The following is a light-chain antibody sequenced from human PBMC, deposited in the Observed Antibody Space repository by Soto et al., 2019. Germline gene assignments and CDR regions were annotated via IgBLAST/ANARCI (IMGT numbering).Light chain of an antibody. CDR3: RQYNSWPRT. J-gene: IGKJ1*01. V-gene: IGKV3-15*01. CDR1: QSVRTK. CDR2: GAS. Sequence: EIVMTKSPDTLYVSPGEGATLSCRASQSVRTKLAWYQQKAGQAPRLLIYGASTRATGIPDRFSGSGSGTELTLTISILQSEDFGVYYCRQYNSWPRTFGQGTRVDI.